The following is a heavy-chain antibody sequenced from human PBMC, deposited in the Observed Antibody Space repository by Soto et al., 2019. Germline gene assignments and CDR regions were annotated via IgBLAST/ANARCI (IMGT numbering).Heavy chain of an antibody. J-gene: IGHJ6*03. Sequence: GGSLRLSCAASGFTFSSYSMNWVRQAPGKGLEWVSYISSSSSTIYYADSVKGRFTISRDNAKNSLYLQMNSLRDEDTAVYYCASPSAGYSGSYYLDVWGQGTTVTVSS. CDR1: GFTFSSYS. CDR3: ASPSAGYSGSYYLDV. D-gene: IGHD1-26*01. CDR2: ISSSSSTI. V-gene: IGHV3-48*02.